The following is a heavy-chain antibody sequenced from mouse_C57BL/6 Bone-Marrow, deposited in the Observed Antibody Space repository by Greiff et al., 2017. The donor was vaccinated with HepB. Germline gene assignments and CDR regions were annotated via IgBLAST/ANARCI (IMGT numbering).Heavy chain of an antibody. CDR2: IYPRSGNT. V-gene: IGHV1-81*01. CDR1: GYTFTSYG. J-gene: IGHJ1*03. CDR3: ARWKGYFDV. Sequence: VKLMESGAELARPGASVKLSCKASGYTFTSYGISWVKQRTGQGLEWIGEIYPRSGNTYYNEKFKGKATLTADKSSSTAYMELRSLTSEDSAVYFCARWKGYFDVWGTGTTVTVSS.